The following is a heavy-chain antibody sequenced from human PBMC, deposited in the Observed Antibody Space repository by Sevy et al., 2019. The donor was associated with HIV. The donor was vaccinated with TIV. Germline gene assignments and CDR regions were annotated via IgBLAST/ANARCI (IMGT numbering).Heavy chain of an antibody. V-gene: IGHV3-21*01. CDR2: ISSSSSYI. J-gene: IGHJ6*02. CDR3: ARDRQQWLVPYYYGMDV. CDR1: GFTFSSYS. Sequence: GGSLRLSCAASGFTFSSYSMNWVRQAPGKRLEWVSSISSSSSYIYYADSVKGRFTISRDNAKNSLYLQMNSLRAEDTAVYYCARDRQQWLVPYYYGMDVWGQGTTVTVSS. D-gene: IGHD6-19*01.